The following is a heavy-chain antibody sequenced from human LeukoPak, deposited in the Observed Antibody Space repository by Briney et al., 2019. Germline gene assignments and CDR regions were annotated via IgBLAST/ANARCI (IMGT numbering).Heavy chain of an antibody. Sequence: PGGSLRLSCAASGFTFRSYWMHWVRQAPGKGLEWVAFIRYDGSNKYYADSVKGRFTISRDNSKNTLYLQMNSLRAEDTAVYYCAKSEEEYYDSSGYLYWGQGTLVTVSS. CDR3: AKSEEEYYDSSGYLY. D-gene: IGHD3-22*01. CDR1: GFTFRSYW. CDR2: IRYDGSNK. V-gene: IGHV3-30*02. J-gene: IGHJ4*02.